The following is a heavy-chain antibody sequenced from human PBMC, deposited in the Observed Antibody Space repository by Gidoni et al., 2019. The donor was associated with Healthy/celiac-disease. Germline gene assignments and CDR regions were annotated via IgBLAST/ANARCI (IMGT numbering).Heavy chain of an antibody. CDR3: ARDAPVDTAMGSDYYYYGMDV. CDR1: GFTFRSYE. J-gene: IGHJ6*02. V-gene: IGHV3-48*03. CDR2: ISSSGSTI. D-gene: IGHD5-18*01. Sequence: EVQLVESGGGLVQPGGSLRLSCAASGFTFRSYEMSWVRQAPGKGLEWVSYISSSGSTIYYADSVKGRFTISRDNAKNSLYLQMNSLRAEDTAVYYCARDAPVDTAMGSDYYYYGMDVWGQGTTVTVSS.